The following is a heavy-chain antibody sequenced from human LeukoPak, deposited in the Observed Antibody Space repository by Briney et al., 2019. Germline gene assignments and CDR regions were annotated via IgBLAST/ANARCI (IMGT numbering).Heavy chain of an antibody. Sequence: GGSLRLSCAASRFTFSNYGMHWVRQAPGKGLEWVSYISSSSSTIYYADSVKGRFTISRDNAKNSLYLQMNSLRAEDTAVYYCARDHDSSGYYYYYGMDVWGQGTTVTVSS. V-gene: IGHV3-48*01. CDR3: ARDHDSSGYYYYYGMDV. D-gene: IGHD3-22*01. CDR2: ISSSSSTI. J-gene: IGHJ6*02. CDR1: RFTFSNYG.